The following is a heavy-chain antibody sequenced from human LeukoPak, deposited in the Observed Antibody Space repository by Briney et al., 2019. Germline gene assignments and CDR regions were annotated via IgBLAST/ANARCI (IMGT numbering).Heavy chain of an antibody. J-gene: IGHJ3*02. CDR2: IWYNGSNK. Sequence: GGSLRLSCAASGFTFSTYGIHWVRQAPGKGLEWVAVIWYNGSNKYYADSVKGRFTISRDNSKNTLYLQMNSLRAEDTAVYYCARAKDNSGRDGFDIWGQGTMVTVSS. CDR3: ARAKDNSGRDGFDI. V-gene: IGHV3-33*01. CDR1: GFTFSTYG. D-gene: IGHD6-19*01.